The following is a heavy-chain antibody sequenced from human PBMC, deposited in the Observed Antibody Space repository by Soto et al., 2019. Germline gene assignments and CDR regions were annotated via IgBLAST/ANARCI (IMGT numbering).Heavy chain of an antibody. Sequence: EVQVVESGGGLVKPGGSLRLSCAASGFTFSNYNMNWVRQAPGKGLEWVSSISSGSTYIYYADSVKGRFTISRDNAKNSLYLQMHSMRAEDTAVYSCARAYPDYWGQGTLVTVSS. CDR1: GFTFSNYN. D-gene: IGHD2-21*01. CDR3: ARAYPDY. CDR2: ISSGSTYI. J-gene: IGHJ4*02. V-gene: IGHV3-21*01.